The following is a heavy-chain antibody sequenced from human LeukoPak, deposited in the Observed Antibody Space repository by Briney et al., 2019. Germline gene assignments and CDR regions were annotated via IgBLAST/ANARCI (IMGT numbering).Heavy chain of an antibody. CDR3: ARLHIVVVTATPLVGYYYMDV. J-gene: IGHJ6*03. D-gene: IGHD2-21*02. Sequence: ASVKVSCKASGYTFTGYYMHWVRQAPGQGLEWMGWISAYNGNTNYAQKLQGRVTMTTDTSTSTAYMELRSLRSDDTAVYYCARLHIVVVTATPLVGYYYMDVWGKGTTVTVSS. CDR2: ISAYNGNT. V-gene: IGHV1-18*04. CDR1: GYTFTGYY.